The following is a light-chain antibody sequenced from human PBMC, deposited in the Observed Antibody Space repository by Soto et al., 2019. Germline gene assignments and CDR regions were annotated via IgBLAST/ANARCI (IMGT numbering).Light chain of an antibody. Sequence: LAQPASVSGYPGQSITISCTGTSSDVGGSKYVSWYQQHPGEAPKLILYEVAYRPSGVSNRFSGSKSGNTASLTISGLQAEDEADYYCCSYAGSSTYVFGTGTKVTVL. V-gene: IGLV2-23*02. CDR2: EVA. CDR3: CSYAGSSTYV. J-gene: IGLJ1*01. CDR1: SSDVGGSKY.